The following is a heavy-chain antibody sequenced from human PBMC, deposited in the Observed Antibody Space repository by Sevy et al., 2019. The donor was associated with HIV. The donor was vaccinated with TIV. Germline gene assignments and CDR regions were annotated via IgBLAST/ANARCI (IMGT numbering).Heavy chain of an antibody. Sequence: SETLSLTCTVSGVSISPYYWTWVRQPPGKGLEWIGYIYYTGSYDHNSSLKSRVTTSVDTSKNQFSLRLTSVTAADTAIYYCARGVPIQHQVDYFDSWGQGTLVTVSS. D-gene: IGHD2-15*01. CDR2: IYYTGSY. CDR3: ARGVPIQHQVDYFDS. J-gene: IGHJ4*02. V-gene: IGHV4-59*01. CDR1: GVSISPYY.